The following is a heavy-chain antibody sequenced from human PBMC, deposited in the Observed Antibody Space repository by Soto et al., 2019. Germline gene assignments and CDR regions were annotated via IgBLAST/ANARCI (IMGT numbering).Heavy chain of an antibody. CDR1: GGTISSSSYS. V-gene: IGHV4-30-2*01. J-gene: IGHJ5*02. CDR2: IYHSGST. Sequence: SETLSLTCTVSGGTISSSSYSWSWIRQPPGKGLEWIGYIYHSGSTYYNPSLKSRVTISVDRSKNQFSLKLSSVTAADTAVYYCARVPGPWGQGTLVTVSS. CDR3: ARVPGP.